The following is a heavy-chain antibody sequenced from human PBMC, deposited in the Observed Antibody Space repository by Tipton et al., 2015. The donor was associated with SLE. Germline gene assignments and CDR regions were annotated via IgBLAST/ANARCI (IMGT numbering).Heavy chain of an antibody. V-gene: IGHV3-7*03. J-gene: IGHJ3*02. CDR2: IKQDGSEK. CDR1: GFSFSNYW. Sequence: GSLRLSCAAYGFSFSNYWMSWVRQAPGKGLEWMANIKQDGSEKYYVDSVKGRFTISRDNANNSLYLQMNSLRVEDTAVYYCARDPPNDAFDIWGQGTLVTVSS. CDR3: ARDPPNDAFDI.